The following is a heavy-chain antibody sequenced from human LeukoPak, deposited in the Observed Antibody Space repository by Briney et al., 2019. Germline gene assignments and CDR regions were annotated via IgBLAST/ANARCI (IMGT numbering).Heavy chain of an antibody. CDR2: IWYDGSNK. D-gene: IGHD3-10*01. CDR3: VRDGEIWFGELLFGFDP. Sequence: GRSLRLSCAASGFTFSSYGMHWVRQAPGKGLEWVAVIWYDGSNKYYADSVKGRFTISRDNSKNTLYLQMNSLRAEDTAVYYCVRDGEIWFGELLFGFDPWGQGTLVTVSS. V-gene: IGHV3-33*01. CDR1: GFTFSSYG. J-gene: IGHJ5*02.